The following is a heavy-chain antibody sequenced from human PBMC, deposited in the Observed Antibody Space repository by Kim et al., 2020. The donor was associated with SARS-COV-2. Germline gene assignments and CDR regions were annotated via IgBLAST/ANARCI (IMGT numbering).Heavy chain of an antibody. V-gene: IGHV3-7*01. D-gene: IGHD2-21*02. Sequence: GGSLRLSCAASGFTFSSYWMSWVRQAPGKGLEWVANIKQDGSEKYYVDSVKGRFTISRDNAKNSLYLQMNSLRAEDTAVYYCARSPNCGGDCYSLSFDYWGQGTLVTVSS. J-gene: IGHJ4*02. CDR3: ARSPNCGGDCYSLSFDY. CDR2: IKQDGSEK. CDR1: GFTFSSYW.